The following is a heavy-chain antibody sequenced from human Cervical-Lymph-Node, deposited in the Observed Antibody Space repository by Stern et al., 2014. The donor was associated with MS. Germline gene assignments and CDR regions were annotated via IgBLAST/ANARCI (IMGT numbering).Heavy chain of an antibody. CDR2: INEDGSEK. V-gene: IGHV3-7*01. CDR3: SRGPLLKLPGST. Sequence: VQLVQSGGALVQPGGSLRLSCAASGFAFSSVWMSWVRQAPGKGLEFVAIINEDGSEKHYVDSVKGRFTVSRDNAKNSLSLQMNSLRTEDTAVYYCSRGPLLKLPGSTWGQGTLVTVSS. D-gene: IGHD1-14*01. CDR1: GFAFSSVW. J-gene: IGHJ5*02.